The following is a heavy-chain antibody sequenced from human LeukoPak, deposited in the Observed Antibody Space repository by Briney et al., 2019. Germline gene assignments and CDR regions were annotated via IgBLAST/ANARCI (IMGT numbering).Heavy chain of an antibody. J-gene: IGHJ4*02. V-gene: IGHV3-30-3*01. D-gene: IGHD6-13*01. CDR3: ARVPYSMGYFDY. CDR1: GFTFSSYA. CDR2: ISYDGSNK. Sequence: PGGSLRLSCAASGFTFSSYAMHWVRQAPGKGLEWVAVISYDGSNKYYADSVKGRFTISRDNSKNTLYLQMNSLRAEDTAVYYCARVPYSMGYFDYWGQGTLVTVSS.